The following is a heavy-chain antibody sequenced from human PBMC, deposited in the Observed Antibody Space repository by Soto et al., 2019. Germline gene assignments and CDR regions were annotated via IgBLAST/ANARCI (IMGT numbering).Heavy chain of an antibody. D-gene: IGHD3-10*01. CDR1: GGTLSSYA. J-gene: IGHJ6*02. V-gene: IGHV1-69*12. CDR2: IIRIFGTP. CDR3: ARQGSNEYYYYGMDV. Sequence: QVQLVQSGAEVKKPGSSVKVPCKASGGTLSSYAINWVRQAPGQGLEWMGGIIRIFGTPDYAQRFQGRVTITADESTSTAYMELSSLRSEYTAVYYCARQGSNEYYYYGMDVWGQGTTVTVSS.